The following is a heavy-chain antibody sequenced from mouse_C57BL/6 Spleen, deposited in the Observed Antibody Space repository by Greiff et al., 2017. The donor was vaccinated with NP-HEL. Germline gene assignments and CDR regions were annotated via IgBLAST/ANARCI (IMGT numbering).Heavy chain of an antibody. CDR2: ISDGGSYT. J-gene: IGHJ4*01. D-gene: IGHD2-4*01. CDR1: GFTFSSYA. CDR3: AREGGFYDYAGYYAMDY. Sequence: EVKLMESGGGLVKPGGSLKLSCAASGFTFSSYAMSWVRQTPEKRLEWVATISDGGSYTYYPDNVKGRFTISRDNAKNNLYLQMSHLKSEDTAMYYCAREGGFYDYAGYYAMDYWGQGTSVTVSS. V-gene: IGHV5-4*01.